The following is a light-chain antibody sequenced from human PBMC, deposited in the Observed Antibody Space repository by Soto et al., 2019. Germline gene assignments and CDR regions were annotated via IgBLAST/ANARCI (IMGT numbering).Light chain of an antibody. J-gene: IGKJ2*01. CDR2: AVS. CDR1: QSITSY. Sequence: DIQMTQSPSSLSASVGDRVTITCRASQSITSYLNWYQHKPGRAPMLLIYAVSNLQRGVPSRFSGSGSGTDFTLNISGLQPEDLGTYYCQQSYNTPYTFGQGTKLQIK. V-gene: IGKV1-39*01. CDR3: QQSYNTPYT.